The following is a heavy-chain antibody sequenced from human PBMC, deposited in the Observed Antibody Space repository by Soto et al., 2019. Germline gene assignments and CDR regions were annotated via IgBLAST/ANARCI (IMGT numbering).Heavy chain of an antibody. D-gene: IGHD3-22*01. Sequence: WGSLRLSCAASGFTFSSYAIHFCRQSPFKWLEWVAVISYDGSNKYYADSVKGRFTISRDNSKNTLYLQMNSLRAEDTAVYYCARDRRYYYDNSGPLDYWGQGTLVTVSS. V-gene: IGHV3-30-3*01. CDR3: ARDRRYYYDNSGPLDY. J-gene: IGHJ4*02. CDR1: GFTFSSYA. CDR2: ISYDGSNK.